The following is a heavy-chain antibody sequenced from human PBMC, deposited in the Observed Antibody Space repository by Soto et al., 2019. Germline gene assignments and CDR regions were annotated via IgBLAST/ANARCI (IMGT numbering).Heavy chain of an antibody. J-gene: IGHJ3*02. V-gene: IGHV1-2*04. CDR2: INPNSGGT. CDR1: GYTFTCSY. CDR3: ARESYYYDSSGYPHAFDI. Sequence: SVKLSCKASGYTFTCSYMRWVRHAPGQGVEWMGWINPNSGGTNYAQKFQGWVTMTRDTSISTAYMELSRLRSDDTAVYYCARESYYYDSSGYPHAFDIWGQGTMVTVS. D-gene: IGHD3-22*01.